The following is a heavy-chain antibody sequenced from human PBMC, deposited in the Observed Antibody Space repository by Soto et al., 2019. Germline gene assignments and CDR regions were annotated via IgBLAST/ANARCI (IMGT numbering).Heavy chain of an antibody. CDR3: ATYAHHTFDS. D-gene: IGHD3-16*01. CDR2: IKQDGSEK. V-gene: IGHV3-7*01. CDR1: GFTFSNYW. J-gene: IGHJ5*01. Sequence: EVQLVESGGGLVQPGGSLRLSCAASGFTFSNYWMSWVRQAPGKGPEWVANIKQDGSEKNYVDSVEGRFTISRDNAKNSLYLQMNGLRAEDTAVYYCATYAHHTFDSWGQGTLVTVSS.